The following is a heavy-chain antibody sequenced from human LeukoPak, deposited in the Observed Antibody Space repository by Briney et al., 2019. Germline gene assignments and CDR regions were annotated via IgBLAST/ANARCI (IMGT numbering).Heavy chain of an antibody. CDR2: INTDGSST. V-gene: IGHV3-74*01. J-gene: IGHJ4*02. CDR3: ARVGSGTTRDY. D-gene: IGHD1/OR15-1a*01. Sequence: GGSLRLSCAASGFTSSNYAMNWVRQARGKALEWVTRINTDGSSTSYADSVKGRFTISRDNAKNTLFLQMNSLRAEDTAVYYCARVGSGTTRDYWGQGTLVTVSS. CDR1: GFTSSNYA.